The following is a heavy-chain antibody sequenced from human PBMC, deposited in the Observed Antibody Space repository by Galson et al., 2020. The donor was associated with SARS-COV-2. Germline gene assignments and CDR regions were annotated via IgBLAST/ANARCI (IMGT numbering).Heavy chain of an antibody. Sequence: SETLSLTCAVSGCSFSGYYWTWIRQPPGKGLEWVGDINHSGSSNYNPSPKSRGTMSVDTSKNQFSLKLSSVTTADTGVDYCAKRNELVWFRQILHSTYNDGMDGWGQGARVTVSS. D-gene: IGHD3-10*01. V-gene: IGHV4-34*01. CDR3: AKRNELVWFRQILHSTYNDGMDG. CDR1: GCSFSGYY. J-gene: IGHJ6*02. CDR2: INHSGSS.